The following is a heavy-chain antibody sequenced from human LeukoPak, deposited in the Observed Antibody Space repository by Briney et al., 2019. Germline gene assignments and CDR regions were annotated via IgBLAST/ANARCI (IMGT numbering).Heavy chain of an antibody. D-gene: IGHD1-26*01. Sequence: SETLSLTCTVSGGSISSYCWSWIRQPPGKGLEWIGYIFHTGTTNYNPSLKSRVTISVDTSRNQFSLKLTSVTAADTAVYYCARYFSGKTLDFWGQGTLVTVSS. CDR3: ARYFSGKTLDF. CDR2: IFHTGTT. J-gene: IGHJ4*02. CDR1: GGSISSYC. V-gene: IGHV4-59*01.